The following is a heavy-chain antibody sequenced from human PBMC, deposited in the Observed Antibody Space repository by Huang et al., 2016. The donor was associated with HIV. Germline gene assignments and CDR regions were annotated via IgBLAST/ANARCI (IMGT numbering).Heavy chain of an antibody. J-gene: IGHJ6*02. CDR1: GTSMTSSTFY. D-gene: IGHD2-2*03. CDR3: AREVRSVDTDRPDGYYYRGLDV. V-gene: IGHV4-39*02. Sequence: QLRESGPGLVTPSETLSLTCSASGTSMTSSTFYWGWFRQPPGRGLEWIGSVYFLGNTYDNTYLKSRVTISIDTANKQYSMRLTSVTAADTAVYFCAREVRSVDTDRPDGYYYRGLDVWGQGTTVIVSS. CDR2: VYFLGNT.